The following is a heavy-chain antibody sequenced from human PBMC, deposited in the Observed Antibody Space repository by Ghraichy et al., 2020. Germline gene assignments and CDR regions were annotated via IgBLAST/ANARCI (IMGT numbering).Heavy chain of an antibody. Sequence: GGSLRLSCAASGFAFSTYSMNWVRQAPGKGLEWISYISSASTEIHYADSVKGRFTISRDNVKSSLYLQMNSLRAEDSAVYYCARDPPRQYDLWGQGTLVIVSS. CDR2: ISSASTEI. D-gene: IGHD3-3*01. CDR3: ARDPPRQYDL. CDR1: GFAFSTYS. J-gene: IGHJ4*02. V-gene: IGHV3-48*01.